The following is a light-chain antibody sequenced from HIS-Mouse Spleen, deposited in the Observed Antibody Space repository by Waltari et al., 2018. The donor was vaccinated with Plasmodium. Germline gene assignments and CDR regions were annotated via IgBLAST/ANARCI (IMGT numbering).Light chain of an antibody. CDR1: ISSIGSNT. CDR2: SNN. CDR3: AAWDDSLNGAV. V-gene: IGLV1-44*01. Sequence: QSVLTQPPSASGTPGQRVTISCSGSISSIGSNTVNWYQQLPGTPPKLLIYSNNQRPSGVPDRFSGSKSGTSASLAISGLQSEDEADYYCAAWDDSLNGAVFAGGTKLTVL. J-gene: IGLJ2*01.